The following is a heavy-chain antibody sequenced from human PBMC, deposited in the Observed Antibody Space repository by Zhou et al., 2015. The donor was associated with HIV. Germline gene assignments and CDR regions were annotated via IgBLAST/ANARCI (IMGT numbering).Heavy chain of an antibody. J-gene: IGHJ6*03. Sequence: EVQLVESGGGLVKPRGSLRLSCAASGLTFSNAWMSWVRQAPGKGLDWVGRIKSKTDGGTTDYAAPVKGRFTISRDDSKNTLYLQMNSLKTEDTAVYYCTTEGNPTVTTYSRYYYYYMDVWGKGTTVTVSS. D-gene: IGHD4-11*01. CDR2: IKSKTDGGTT. CDR1: GLTFSNAW. V-gene: IGHV3-15*01. CDR3: TTEGNPTVTTYSRYYYYYMDV.